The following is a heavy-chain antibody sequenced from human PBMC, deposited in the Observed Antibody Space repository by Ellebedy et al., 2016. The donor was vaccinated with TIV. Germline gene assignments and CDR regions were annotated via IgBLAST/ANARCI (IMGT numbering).Heavy chain of an antibody. V-gene: IGHV1-46*01. Sequence: AASVKVSCKASGYTFTSYYMHWVRQAPGQGLEWMGIINPSGGSTSYAQKFQGRVTMTRDTSTSTVYMELSSLRSEDTAVYYCAREARANCSGGSCYYYYYGMDVWGQGTTVTVSS. J-gene: IGHJ6*02. CDR1: GYTFTSYY. CDR3: AREARANCSGGSCYYYYYGMDV. CDR2: INPSGGST. D-gene: IGHD2-15*01.